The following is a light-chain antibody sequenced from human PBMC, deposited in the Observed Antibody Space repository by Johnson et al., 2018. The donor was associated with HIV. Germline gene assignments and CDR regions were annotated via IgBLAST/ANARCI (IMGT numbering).Light chain of an antibody. CDR2: EDT. CDR1: SSNIGDNY. V-gene: IGLV1-51*02. J-gene: IGLJ1*01. CDR3: GTWDSSLSAVYV. Sequence: QSVLTQPPSVSAAPGQKVSISCSGSSSNIGDNYVSWYQQVPGTAPKLLIYEDTKRPSGIPDRFSGSKSGTSATLGITGLQTGDEADYYCGTWDSSLSAVYVFGTGTKVTVL.